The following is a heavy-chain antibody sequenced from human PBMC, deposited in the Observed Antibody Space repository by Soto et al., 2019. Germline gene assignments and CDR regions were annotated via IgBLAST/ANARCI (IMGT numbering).Heavy chain of an antibody. Sequence: GGSLRLSCAASGFTFSSYGMHWVRQAPGKGLEWVAVIWYDGSNKYYADSVKGRFTISRDNSKNTLYLQMNSLRAEDTAVYYCASRLFGIAVAGPGMDVWGQGTTVTFSS. CDR3: ASRLFGIAVAGPGMDV. D-gene: IGHD6-19*01. CDR2: IWYDGSNK. CDR1: GFTFSSYG. J-gene: IGHJ6*02. V-gene: IGHV3-33*01.